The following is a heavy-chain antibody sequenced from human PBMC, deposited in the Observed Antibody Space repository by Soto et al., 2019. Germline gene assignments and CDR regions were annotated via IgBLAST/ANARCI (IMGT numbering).Heavy chain of an antibody. V-gene: IGHV3-48*01. CDR3: ARDRAYCSGGSCYLGAFDI. D-gene: IGHD2-15*01. CDR2: ISSSSSTI. Sequence: GGSLRLSCAASGFTFSSYSMNWVRQAPGKGLEWVSYISSSSSTIYYADSVKGRFTISRDNAKNSLYLQMNSLRAEDTAVYYCARDRAYCSGGSCYLGAFDIWGQGPMVTVSS. J-gene: IGHJ3*02. CDR1: GFTFSSYS.